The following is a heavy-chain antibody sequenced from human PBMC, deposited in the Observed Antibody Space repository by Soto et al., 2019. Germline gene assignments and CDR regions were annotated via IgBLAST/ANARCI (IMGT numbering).Heavy chain of an antibody. CDR1: GGSISSSNW. Sequence: SETLSLTCAVSGGSISSSNWWSWVRQPPGEGLEWIGEIYHSGSTNYNPSLKSRVTISVDKSKNQFSLKLSSVTAADTAVYYCARGYTIAGVYYYYGMDVWGQGTTVTVSS. CDR3: ARGYTIAGVYYYYGMDV. V-gene: IGHV4-4*02. CDR2: IYHSGST. J-gene: IGHJ6*02. D-gene: IGHD5-12*01.